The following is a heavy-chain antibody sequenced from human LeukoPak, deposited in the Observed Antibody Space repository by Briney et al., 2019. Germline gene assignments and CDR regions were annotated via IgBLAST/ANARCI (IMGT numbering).Heavy chain of an antibody. V-gene: IGHV3-21*01. CDR3: ASGPADRGGY. CDR1: GFTFSSYS. CDR2: ISSSSSYI. D-gene: IGHD1-14*01. J-gene: IGHJ4*02. Sequence: GGSLRLSCAASGFTFSSYSMNWVRQAPGKGPEWVSSISSSSSYIYYADSVKGRFTISRDNPKNSLYLQMNSLRAEDTAVYYCASGPADRGGYWGQGTLVTVSS.